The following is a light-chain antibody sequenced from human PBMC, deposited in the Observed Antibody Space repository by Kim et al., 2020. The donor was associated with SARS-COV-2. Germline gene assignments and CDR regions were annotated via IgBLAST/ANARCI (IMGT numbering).Light chain of an antibody. J-gene: IGLJ3*02. CDR3: QSYDSSLSGWV. CDR1: SSNIGAGYD. CDR2: GNS. V-gene: IGLV1-40*01. Sequence: QRVTISGTGSSSNIGAGYDVHWYQQLPGTAPKLLIYGNSNRPSGVPDRFSGSKSGTSASLAITGLQAEDEADYDCQSYDSSLSGWVFGGGTQLTVL.